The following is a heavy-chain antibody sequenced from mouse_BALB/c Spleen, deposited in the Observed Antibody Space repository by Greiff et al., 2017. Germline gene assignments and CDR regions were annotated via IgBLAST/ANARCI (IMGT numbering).Heavy chain of an antibody. CDR1: GFTFSSYG. CDR2: INSNGGST. Sequence: EVQRVESGGGLVQPGGSLKLSCAASGFTFSSYGMSWVRQTPDKRLELVATINSNGGSTYYPDSVKGRFTISRDNAKNTLYLQMSSLKSEDTAMYYCARDRDYALDYWGQGTTLTVSS. J-gene: IGHJ2*01. D-gene: IGHD2-4*01. V-gene: IGHV5-6-3*01. CDR3: ARDRDYALDY.